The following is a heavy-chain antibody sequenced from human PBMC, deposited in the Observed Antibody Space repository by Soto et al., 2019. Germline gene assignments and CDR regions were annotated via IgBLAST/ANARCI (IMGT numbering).Heavy chain of an antibody. V-gene: IGHV3-30-3*01. D-gene: IGHD6-13*01. CDR3: ARVSSPSRYYYYYGMDV. J-gene: IGHJ6*02. CDR1: GFTFSSYA. Sequence: GGSLRLSCAASGFTFSSYAMHWVRQAPGKGLEWVAVISYDGSNKYYADSVKGRFTISRDNSKNTLYLQMNSLRAEDTAVYYCARVSSPSRYYYYYGMDVWGQGTTVTVSS. CDR2: ISYDGSNK.